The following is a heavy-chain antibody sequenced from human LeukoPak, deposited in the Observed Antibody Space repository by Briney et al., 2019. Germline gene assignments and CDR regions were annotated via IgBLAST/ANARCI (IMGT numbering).Heavy chain of an antibody. Sequence: PGGSLRLSCLVSGITLSNYGMSWVRQAPGKGLEWVSGISERGGSTNYADSVKGRFIISRDTSKNTVYLQMNSLRVENTAVYFCAKRGIVIRAVIIIGFHKEAYYFDYWGQGILVTVSS. CDR3: AKRGIVIRAVIIIGFHKEAYYFDY. CDR1: GITLSNYG. J-gene: IGHJ4*02. D-gene: IGHD3-10*01. V-gene: IGHV3-23*01. CDR2: ISERGGST.